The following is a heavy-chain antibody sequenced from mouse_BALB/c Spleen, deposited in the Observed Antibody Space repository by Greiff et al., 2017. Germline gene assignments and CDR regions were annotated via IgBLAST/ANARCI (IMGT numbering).Heavy chain of an antibody. CDR2: INPSTGYT. D-gene: IGHD2-10*01. Sequence: LEESGAELAKPGASVKMSCKASGYTFTSYWMHWVKQRPGQGLEWIGYINPSTGYTEYNQKFKDKATLTADKSSSTAYMQLSSLTSEDSAVYYCARSAYRGAMDYWGQGTSVTVSS. CDR1: GYTFTSYW. J-gene: IGHJ4*01. CDR3: ARSAYRGAMDY. V-gene: IGHV1-7*01.